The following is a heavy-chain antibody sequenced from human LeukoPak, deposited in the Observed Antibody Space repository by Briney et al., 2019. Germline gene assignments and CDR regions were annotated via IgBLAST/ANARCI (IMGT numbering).Heavy chain of an antibody. D-gene: IGHD5-24*01. CDR1: GGTFGNNA. J-gene: IGHJ6*02. V-gene: IGHV1-69*04. CDR3: ARCLLPDGSNPYYDYGVDV. CDR2: IIPVLDVA. Sequence: GASVKVSCKASGGTFGNNAFSSVSQAPGQGLEWMGRIIPVLDVANYAQKFQGTVTITADRSTTTLYMELTNLTSEDTAVYRCARCLLPDGSNPYYDYGVDVWGQGTTVTVSS.